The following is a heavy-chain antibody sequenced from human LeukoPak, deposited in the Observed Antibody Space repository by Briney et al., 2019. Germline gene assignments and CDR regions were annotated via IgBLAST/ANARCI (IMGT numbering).Heavy chain of an antibody. CDR3: ARPATAMVPYYFDY. CDR1: GYNFTSYW. V-gene: IGHV5-51*01. Sequence: GESLQISCKGSGYNFTSYWIGWARQLPGKGLEWMGIIYPGDSDTRYSPSFQGQVTISADKSISTAYLQWSSLKASDTAMYYCARPATAMVPYYFDYWGQGTLVTVSS. J-gene: IGHJ4*02. CDR2: IYPGDSDT. D-gene: IGHD5-18*01.